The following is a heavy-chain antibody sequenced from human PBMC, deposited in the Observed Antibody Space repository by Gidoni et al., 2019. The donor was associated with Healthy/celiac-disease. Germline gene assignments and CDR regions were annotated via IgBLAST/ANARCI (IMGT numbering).Heavy chain of an antibody. CDR3: ARGRGDGYYERDYYFDY. Sequence: QVQLQESGPGLVKPSQTLSLTCTVSGGSISSGNYYWSWIRQPAGKGLEWIGRFYPSGSTNYNPSLKSRVTISVDTSKNQFSLKLSSVTAADTAVYYCARGRGDGYYERDYYFDYWGQGTLVTVSS. V-gene: IGHV4-61*02. CDR1: GGSISSGNYY. D-gene: IGHD3-16*01. J-gene: IGHJ4*02. CDR2: FYPSGST.